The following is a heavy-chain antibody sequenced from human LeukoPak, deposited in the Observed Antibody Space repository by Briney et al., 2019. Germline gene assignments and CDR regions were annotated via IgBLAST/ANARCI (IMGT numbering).Heavy chain of an antibody. Sequence: SVKVSCKASGGTFSSYAISWVRQAPGQGLEWMGGIIPTFGTANYAQKFQGRVTITTDESTSTAYMELSSLRSEDTAVYYCARVRYCSSTSCYPFDYWGQGTLVTVPS. CDR1: GGTFSSYA. J-gene: IGHJ4*02. V-gene: IGHV1-69*05. CDR2: IIPTFGTA. D-gene: IGHD2-2*01. CDR3: ARVRYCSSTSCYPFDY.